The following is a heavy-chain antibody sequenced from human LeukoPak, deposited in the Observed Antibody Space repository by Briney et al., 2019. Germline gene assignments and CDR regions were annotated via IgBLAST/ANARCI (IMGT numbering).Heavy chain of an antibody. CDR1: GFTFSDYW. CDR2: ISSDGDTT. J-gene: IGHJ4*02. Sequence: QPGGSLRLSCVASGFTFSDYWIHWVRQAPGKGLVWVSRISSDGDTTNYADSVKGRFTISRDNAKNTLYLQMNSLRVEDTAVYYCARDRGPRTGFMVREAYDYWGQGTPVTVSS. CDR3: ARDRGPRTGFMVREAYDY. V-gene: IGHV3-74*01. D-gene: IGHD3-10*01.